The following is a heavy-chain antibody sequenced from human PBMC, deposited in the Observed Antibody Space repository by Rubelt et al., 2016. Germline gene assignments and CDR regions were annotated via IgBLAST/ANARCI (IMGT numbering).Heavy chain of an antibody. CDR3: SKDVNPYSYGHGSF. D-gene: IGHD5-18*01. CDR1: GVSVSTSGYY. Sequence: QVQLQESGPGLVRPSQTLSLICAVSGVSVSTSGYYWSWIRQQPGKGLEWLGYIYHTGSTKFNPSLESRISMSVDTSKNEVALKLTSVTAADTAIYYCSKDVNPYSYGHGSFWGQGTRVTVSS. J-gene: IGHJ4*02. V-gene: IGHV4-31*11. CDR2: IYHTGST.